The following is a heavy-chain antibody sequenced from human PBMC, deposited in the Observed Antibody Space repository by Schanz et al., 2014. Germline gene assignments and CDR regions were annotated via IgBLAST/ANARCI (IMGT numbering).Heavy chain of an antibody. CDR1: GFTVNTNY. CDR2: MYINSGST. D-gene: IGHD3-10*01. V-gene: IGHV3-53*04. CDR3: AKERYGSGTTHFDY. J-gene: IGHJ4*02. Sequence: EVHLVDSGGTLVQPGGSLRLSCAVSGFTVNTNYMSWVRQAPGKGLEWISSMYINSGSTQYADSVKGRFIISRDNSKNTLYLQMNSLRTEDTAVYYCAKERYGSGTTHFDYWGQGTLVTVSS.